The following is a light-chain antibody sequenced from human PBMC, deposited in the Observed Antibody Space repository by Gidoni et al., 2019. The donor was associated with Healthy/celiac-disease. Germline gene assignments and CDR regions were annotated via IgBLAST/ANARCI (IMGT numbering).Light chain of an antibody. Sequence: DMQMYQSPSSLSASVGDRVTITCQASQDISNYLNWYQQKPGKAPKLLIYDASNLETGVPSRFSGSGSGTDFTFTISSLQPEDIATYYCQQYDNLYTFGQGTQLEIK. V-gene: IGKV1-33*01. CDR1: QDISNY. CDR3: QQYDNLYT. CDR2: DAS. J-gene: IGKJ2*01.